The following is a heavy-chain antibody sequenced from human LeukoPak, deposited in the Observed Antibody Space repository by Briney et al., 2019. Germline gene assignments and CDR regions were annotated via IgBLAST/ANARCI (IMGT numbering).Heavy chain of an antibody. CDR2: ISSSSSYI. D-gene: IGHD6-6*01. CDR3: ARNSFSSIAALWSY. J-gene: IGHJ4*02. V-gene: IGHV3-21*01. Sequence: GGSLRLSCAASGFTFSSYSMNWVRQAPGKGLEWVSPISSSSSYIYYADSVKGRFTISRDNAKNSLYLQMNSLRAEDTAVYYCARNSFSSIAALWSYWGQGTLVTVSS. CDR1: GFTFSSYS.